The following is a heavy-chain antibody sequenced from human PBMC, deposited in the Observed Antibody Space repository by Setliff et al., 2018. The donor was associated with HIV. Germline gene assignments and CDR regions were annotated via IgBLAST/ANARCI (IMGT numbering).Heavy chain of an antibody. D-gene: IGHD4-4*01. V-gene: IGHV4-31*03. J-gene: IGHJ4*02. CDR1: GGSISRGGRY. Sequence: SETLSLTCSVYGGSISRGGRYWGWIRQHPGRGLEWLGYVYYTGESFYKPSLGGRVTILQDKSKNQFPLELRSVTAADTAVYYCASATVGGASPFDSWGPGTLVTVS. CDR3: ASATVGGASPFDS. CDR2: VYYTGES.